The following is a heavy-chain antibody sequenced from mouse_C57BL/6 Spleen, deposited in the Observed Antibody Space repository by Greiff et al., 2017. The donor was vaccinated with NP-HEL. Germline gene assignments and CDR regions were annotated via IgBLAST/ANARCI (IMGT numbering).Heavy chain of an antibody. V-gene: IGHV1-62-2*01. CDR3: ARHEPESLPIYYDPAWFAY. Sequence: VKLQESGAELVKPGASVKLSCKASGYTFTEYTIHWVKQRSGQGLEWIGWFYPGSGSIKYNEKFKDKATLTADKSSSTVYMELSRLTSEDSAVYFCARHEPESLPIYYDPAWFAYWGQGTLVTVSA. CDR1: GYTFTEYT. D-gene: IGHD2-4*01. CDR2: FYPGSGSI. J-gene: IGHJ3*01.